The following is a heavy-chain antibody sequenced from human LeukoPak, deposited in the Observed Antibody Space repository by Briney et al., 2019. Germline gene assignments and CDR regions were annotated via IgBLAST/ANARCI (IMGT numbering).Heavy chain of an antibody. V-gene: IGHV3-7*03. CDR2: IKQDGSEK. CDR3: ARDVSAGTYYYMDV. J-gene: IGHJ6*03. D-gene: IGHD6-13*01. Sequence: PGGSLRLSCAASGFTFSNYAMNWVRQAPGKGLEWVANIKQDGSEKYYVDSVKGRFTISRDNSKNTLYLQMNSLRAEDTAVYYCARDVSAGTYYYMDVWGKGTTVTVSS. CDR1: GFTFSNYA.